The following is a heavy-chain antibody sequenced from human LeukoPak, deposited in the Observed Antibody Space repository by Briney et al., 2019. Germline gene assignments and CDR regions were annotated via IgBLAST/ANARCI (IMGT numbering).Heavy chain of an antibody. CDR1: GFTFSTYW. J-gene: IGHJ4*02. CDR3: AKESGYDVDLEY. D-gene: IGHD5-12*01. V-gene: IGHV3-74*01. Sequence: PGGSLRLSCAGSGFTFSTYWMHWVRQAPGGGRVGVSGINPDGSTTSYADSVKGRFSISRGNAKNTVYLQMSSLRAEDTAVYYCAKESGYDVDLEYWGQGALVTVSS. CDR2: INPDGSTT.